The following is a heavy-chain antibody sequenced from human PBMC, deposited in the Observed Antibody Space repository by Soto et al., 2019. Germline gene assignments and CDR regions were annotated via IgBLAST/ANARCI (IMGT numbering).Heavy chain of an antibody. CDR3: ARVVVVPAAMRSGWFDP. D-gene: IGHD2-2*01. CDR2: ISAYNGNT. J-gene: IGHJ5*02. V-gene: IGHV1-18*01. Sequence: QVPLVQSGAEVKKPGASVKVSCKASGYTFTSYGISWVRQAPGQGLEWMGWISAYNGNTNYAQKLQGRVTMTTDTSTSTAYMKLRSLRSDDTAVYYCARVVVVPAAMRSGWFDPWGQGTLVTVSS. CDR1: GYTFTSYG.